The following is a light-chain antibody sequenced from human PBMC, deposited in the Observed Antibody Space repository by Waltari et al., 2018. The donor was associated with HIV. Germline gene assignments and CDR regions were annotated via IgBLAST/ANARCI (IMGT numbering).Light chain of an antibody. Sequence: EIVLTQSPGTLSLSPGERATLSCRASQSVSNNYLAWYQQKPGQAPRLLIYGTSTRATGIPARFSGLGSGTEFTLTISSLQSEDFAVYYCLQYNNWPPWTFGQGTKVEIK. J-gene: IGKJ1*01. CDR2: GTS. V-gene: IGKV3-15*01. CDR1: QSVSNN. CDR3: LQYNNWPPWT.